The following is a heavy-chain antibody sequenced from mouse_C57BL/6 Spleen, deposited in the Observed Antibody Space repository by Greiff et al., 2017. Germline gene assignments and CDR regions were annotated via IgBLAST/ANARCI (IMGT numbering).Heavy chain of an antibody. CDR1: GYTFTSYW. D-gene: IGHD1-1*01. V-gene: IGHV1-64*01. Sequence: QVQLQQPGAELVKPGASVKLSCKASGYTFTSYWMHWVKQSPGQGLEWIGRIHPNSGSTNYNEKFKSKATLTVDKSSSTAYMQLSSLTSEDSAVYYCARWVSSDYAMDYWGQGTTVTVSS. J-gene: IGHJ4*01. CDR2: IHPNSGST. CDR3: ARWVSSDYAMDY.